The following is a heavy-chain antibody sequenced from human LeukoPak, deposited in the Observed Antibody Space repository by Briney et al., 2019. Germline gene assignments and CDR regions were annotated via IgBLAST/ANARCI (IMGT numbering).Heavy chain of an antibody. Sequence: PSETLSLTCAVYGGSFSGYHWSWVRQPPGKGLEWLGEISHSGSINYNPSLKSRVTISIDTSKSQFSLKLSSVTAADMAVYYCSRRSWQLVQAYYYYYYDVWGKGTTVTVSS. V-gene: IGHV4-34*01. J-gene: IGHJ6*03. CDR2: ISHSGSI. CDR1: GGSFSGYH. CDR3: SRRSWQLVQAYYYYYYDV. D-gene: IGHD6-6*01.